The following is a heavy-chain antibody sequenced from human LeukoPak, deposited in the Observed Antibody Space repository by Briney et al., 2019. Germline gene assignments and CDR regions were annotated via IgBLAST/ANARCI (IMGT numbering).Heavy chain of an antibody. J-gene: IGHJ3*01. D-gene: IGHD3-22*01. Sequence: SVTVSFKVSGVTFNRHSISWVRQAPGQGLEWMGAIIPILGTTDYAQKFQGRVTISTDESTNTAYMELSSLRSEDTAVYYCARPYYYGSSGYYFDAFDVWGQGTLVTVSS. CDR1: GVTFNRHS. CDR2: IIPILGTT. CDR3: ARPYYYGSSGYYFDAFDV. V-gene: IGHV1-69*05.